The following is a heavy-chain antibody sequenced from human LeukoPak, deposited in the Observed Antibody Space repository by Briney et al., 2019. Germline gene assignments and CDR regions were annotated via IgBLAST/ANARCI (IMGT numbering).Heavy chain of an antibody. CDR3: ARVRSGYYHDALDI. J-gene: IGHJ3*02. CDR1: GFTFSDDY. Sequence: PGGSLRLSCAASGFTFSDDYISWIRQAPGKGLEWVSYISSSGSTIYYADFAKGRFTISRDNAKNSLHLQMNSLRVEDTAVYYCARVRSGYYHDALDIWGQGTMLIVSS. V-gene: IGHV3-11*04. D-gene: IGHD3-22*01. CDR2: ISSSGSTI.